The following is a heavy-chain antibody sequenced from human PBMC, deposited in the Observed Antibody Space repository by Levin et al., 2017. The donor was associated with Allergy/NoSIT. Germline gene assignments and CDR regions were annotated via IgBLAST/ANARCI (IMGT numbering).Heavy chain of an antibody. CDR3: AGQDGPRGFVY. Sequence: KISCKASGGTFSSYAISWVRQAPGQGLEWMGGIIPIFGTANYAQKFQGRVTITADESTSTAYMELSSLRSEDTAVYYCAGQDGPRGFVYWGQGTLVTVSS. CDR1: GGTFSSYA. V-gene: IGHV1-69*01. J-gene: IGHJ4*02. D-gene: IGHD5-24*01. CDR2: IIPIFGTA.